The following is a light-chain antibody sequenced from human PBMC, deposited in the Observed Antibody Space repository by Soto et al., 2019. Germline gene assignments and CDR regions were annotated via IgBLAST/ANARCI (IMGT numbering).Light chain of an antibody. CDR3: LQQNSDRPWT. Sequence: DIQMTQSPSSLSASVGDRVTIACRASQGIRTDLAWYQQKPGKAPKRLIFDASALQSGVPSRFSGSGSVTDFTLTISSLQPEDIATYFCLQQNSDRPWTFGRGTKVEIK. J-gene: IGKJ1*01. V-gene: IGKV1-17*01. CDR1: QGIRTD. CDR2: DAS.